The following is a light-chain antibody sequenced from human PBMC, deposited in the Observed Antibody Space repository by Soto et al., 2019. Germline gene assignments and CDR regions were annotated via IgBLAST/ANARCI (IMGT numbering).Light chain of an antibody. V-gene: IGKV3-20*01. Sequence: LSFPPAARATLSCRASHTVSSNYLAWCQQRPGQAPRLLIYGASTRAAGIPDRFSGSGSGTDFTLTITRLEPEDSAVYFCQQYTGPPTTFGQGTRLEI. J-gene: IGKJ5*01. CDR1: HTVSSNY. CDR2: GAS. CDR3: QQYTGPPTT.